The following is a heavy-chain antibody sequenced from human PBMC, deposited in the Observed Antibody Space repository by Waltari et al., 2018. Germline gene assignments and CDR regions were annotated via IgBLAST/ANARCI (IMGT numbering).Heavy chain of an antibody. J-gene: IGHJ4*02. CDR1: GFPFDDYA. Sequence: EVQLVESGGGLVQPGRSLRLSCAASGFPFDDYAMPWVRHAPGKGLEWVSGISCNSGSIGYADSVKGRFTISRDNAKNSLYLQMNSLRAEDTALYYCANSGYYGSGSPFDYWGQGTLVTVSS. CDR3: ANSGYYGSGSPFDY. V-gene: IGHV3-9*01. D-gene: IGHD3-10*01. CDR2: ISCNSGSI.